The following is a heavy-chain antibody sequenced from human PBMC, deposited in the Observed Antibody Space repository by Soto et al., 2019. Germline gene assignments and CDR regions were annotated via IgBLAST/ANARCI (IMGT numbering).Heavy chain of an antibody. CDR2: ISAYNGNT. J-gene: IGHJ5*02. Sequence: ASVKVSCKASGYTFTSYGISWVRQAPGQGLEWMGWISAYNGNTNYAQKLQGRVTMTTDTSTSTAYMELRSLRSDDTAVYYCARDDDYGSGSPTNWFDPWGQGTLVTVSS. CDR1: GYTFTSYG. V-gene: IGHV1-18*01. CDR3: ARDDDYGSGSPTNWFDP. D-gene: IGHD3-10*01.